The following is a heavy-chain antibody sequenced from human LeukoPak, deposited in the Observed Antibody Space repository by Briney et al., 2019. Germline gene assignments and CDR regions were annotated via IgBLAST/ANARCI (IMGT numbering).Heavy chain of an antibody. D-gene: IGHD1-26*01. CDR2: INSDGSST. V-gene: IGHV3-74*01. J-gene: IGHJ4*02. CDR1: GFTFSSYW. Sequence: SGGSLRLSCAASGFTFSSYWMHWVRQAPGKGLVWVSLINSDGSSTSYADSVKGRFTISRDNAKNTLYLQMNSLRAEDTAVYYCARGLATDFDYWGQGTLVTVSS. CDR3: ARGLATDFDY.